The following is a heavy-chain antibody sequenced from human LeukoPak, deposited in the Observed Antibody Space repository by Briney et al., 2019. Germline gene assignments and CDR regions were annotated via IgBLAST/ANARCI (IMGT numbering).Heavy chain of an antibody. CDR2: IKQDGSEK. V-gene: IGHV3-7*01. D-gene: IGHD5-18*01. CDR1: GFTFSSYW. CDR3: ARDLGYTPYYYYYGMDV. J-gene: IGHJ6*02. Sequence: GGSLRLSCAASGFTFSSYWMSWVRQAPGKGLEWVANIKQDGSEKYYVDSVKGRFTISRDNAKNSLYLQMNSLRAEDTAVYYCARDLGYTPYYYYYGMDVWGQGTTVTVSS.